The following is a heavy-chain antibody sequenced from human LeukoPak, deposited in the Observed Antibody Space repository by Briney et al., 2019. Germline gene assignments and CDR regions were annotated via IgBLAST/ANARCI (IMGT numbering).Heavy chain of an antibody. CDR3: AREKYSSSPYYYVGV. D-gene: IGHD6-13*01. V-gene: IGHV4-59*01. Sequence: SETLSLTCTVSGGSISGYYWSWIRQPPGKGLEWIGYIYYSGSTKYNPSLKSRVTISIDTSSNQFSLRLSSVTAADTAIYYCAREKYSSSPYYYVGVCGKGTTVTVSS. CDR1: GGSISGYY. CDR2: IYYSGST. J-gene: IGHJ6*03.